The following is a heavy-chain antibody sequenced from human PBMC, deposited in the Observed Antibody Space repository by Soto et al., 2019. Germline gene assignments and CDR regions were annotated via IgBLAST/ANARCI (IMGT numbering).Heavy chain of an antibody. CDR2: INPSGGGT. D-gene: IGHD6-6*01. CDR1: GYTFTSYY. V-gene: IGHV1-46*01. Sequence: ASVKVSCKASGYTFTSYYMHWVRQAPGQGLEWMGIINPSGGGTSYAQKFQGRVTMTRDTSTSTVYMELSSLRSEDTAVYYCARDPGSSSTNYYYGMDVWGQGTTVTVSS. J-gene: IGHJ6*02. CDR3: ARDPGSSSTNYYYGMDV.